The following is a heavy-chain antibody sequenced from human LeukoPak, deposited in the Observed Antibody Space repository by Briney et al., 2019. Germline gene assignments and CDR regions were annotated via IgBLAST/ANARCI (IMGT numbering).Heavy chain of an antibody. Sequence: GGSLRLSCAASGFSFDDYAMHWVRHGPGKGLEWVSLISWDGGTTDYADSVKGRFTISRDNSKNSLYLQMNSLRAEDTALYYCAKDIQDCSNGVCYKGYFDYWGQGTLVTVSS. CDR2: ISWDGGTT. CDR1: GFSFDDYA. D-gene: IGHD2-8*01. V-gene: IGHV3-43D*03. CDR3: AKDIQDCSNGVCYKGYFDY. J-gene: IGHJ4*02.